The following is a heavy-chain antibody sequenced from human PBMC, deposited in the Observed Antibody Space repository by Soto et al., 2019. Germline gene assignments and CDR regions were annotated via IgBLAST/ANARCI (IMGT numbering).Heavy chain of an antibody. V-gene: IGHV1-18*01. CDR2: ISPYNGNT. CDR1: GYIFVNYG. Sequence: QVHLVQSGDEVKKPGASVKVSCKASGYIFVNYGIAWVRQAPGQGLEWMGWISPYNGNTHYATKVQGRLTMTTDTYTSRADTVPGSLTSDDTSVYYCAMVDNYVTPTPRAVWGQGTTVTVSS. D-gene: IGHD3-16*01. J-gene: IGHJ6*02. CDR3: AMVDNYVTPTPRAV.